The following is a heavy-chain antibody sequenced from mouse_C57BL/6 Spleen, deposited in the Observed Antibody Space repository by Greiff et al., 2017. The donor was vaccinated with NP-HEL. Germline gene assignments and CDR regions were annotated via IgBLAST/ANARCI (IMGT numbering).Heavy chain of an antibody. J-gene: IGHJ1*03. Sequence: VHLVESGPELVKPGASVKISCKASGYAFSSSWMNWVKQRPGKGLEWIGRIYPGDGDTNYNGKFKGKATLTADKSSSTAYMQLSSLTSEDSAVYFCARYGNWDWYFDVWGTGTTVTVSS. CDR3: ARYGNWDWYFDV. V-gene: IGHV1-82*01. CDR2: IYPGDGDT. CDR1: GYAFSSSW. D-gene: IGHD2-1*01.